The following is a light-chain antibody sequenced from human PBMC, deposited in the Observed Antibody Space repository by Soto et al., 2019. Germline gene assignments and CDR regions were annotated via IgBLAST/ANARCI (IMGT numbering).Light chain of an antibody. Sequence: SYELTQPPSVSVAPGKTARITCGGNNIGSKSVHWYQQKPGQAPVLVIFYDTDRPSGIPERFSGSNSGNTATLTISRVEAGYEPAYYCKVWDSISVLFFVFGTGTKLPVL. V-gene: IGLV3-21*04. CDR1: NIGSKS. CDR2: YDT. J-gene: IGLJ1*01. CDR3: KVWDSISVLFFV.